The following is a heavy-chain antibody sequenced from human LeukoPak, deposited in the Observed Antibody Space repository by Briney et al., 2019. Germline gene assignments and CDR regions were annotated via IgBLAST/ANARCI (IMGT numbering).Heavy chain of an antibody. Sequence: GGSLRLSCAASGFTFSSYAMSWVCQAPGKGLEWVSAISGSGGSTYYADSVKGRFTISRDNSKNTLYLQMNSLRAEDTAVYYCAKAVPYYYDSSGYPFDYWGQGTLVTVSS. CDR1: GFTFSSYA. CDR2: ISGSGGST. V-gene: IGHV3-23*01. D-gene: IGHD3-22*01. CDR3: AKAVPYYYDSSGYPFDY. J-gene: IGHJ4*02.